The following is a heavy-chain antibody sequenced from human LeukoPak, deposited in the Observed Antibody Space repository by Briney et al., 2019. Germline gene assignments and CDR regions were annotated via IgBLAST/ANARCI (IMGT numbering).Heavy chain of an antibody. D-gene: IGHD3-22*01. CDR1: GFTFDDYA. CDR3: AKEYYYDSSGYYWGAFDM. Sequence: GGSLRLSCAASGFTFDDYAMHWVRQAPGKGLEWVSGISWNSGSIGYADSVKGRFTISRDNAKNSLYLQMNSLRAEDTALYYCAKEYYYDSSGYYWGAFDMWGQGTMVTVSS. V-gene: IGHV3-9*01. CDR2: ISWNSGSI. J-gene: IGHJ3*02.